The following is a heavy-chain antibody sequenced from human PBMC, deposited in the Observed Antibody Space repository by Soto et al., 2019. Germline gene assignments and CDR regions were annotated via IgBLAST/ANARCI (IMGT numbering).Heavy chain of an antibody. CDR1: GGSISSGGYS. J-gene: IGHJ6*02. CDR2: TYQSGSA. V-gene: IGHV4-30-2*06. Sequence: SETLSLTCTVSGGSISSGGYSWTWIRQSPGKGLEWIGYTYQSGSAYYNPSLKSRVTISIDRSKNQFSLNLTSVTAADTAVYYCARDYYGMDVWGQGTTVTVSS. CDR3: ARDYYGMDV.